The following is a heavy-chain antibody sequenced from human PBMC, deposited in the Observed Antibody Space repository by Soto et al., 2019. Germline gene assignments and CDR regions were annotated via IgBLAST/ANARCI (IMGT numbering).Heavy chain of an antibody. D-gene: IGHD6-6*01. CDR2: IWYDGSNK. Sequence: QVQLVESGGGVGQPGRSLRLSCAASGFTFSSYGMHWVRQAPGKGLEWVAVIWYDGSNKYYADSVKGRFTISRDNSKNTLYLQMNSLRAEDTAVYYCARGGGVAARPGLDYWGQGTLVTVSS. CDR3: ARGGGVAARPGLDY. J-gene: IGHJ4*02. V-gene: IGHV3-33*01. CDR1: GFTFSSYG.